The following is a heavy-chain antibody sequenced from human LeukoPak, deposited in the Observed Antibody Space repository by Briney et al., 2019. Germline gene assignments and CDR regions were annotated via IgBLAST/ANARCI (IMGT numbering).Heavy chain of an antibody. V-gene: IGHV1-8*01. D-gene: IGHD3-10*01. CDR3: ARSGLPMVRGVIIKSYYYYGMDV. J-gene: IGHJ6*02. CDR1: RYTFTSYD. Sequence: ASVKVSCEASRYTFTSYDINWVRQATGQGLEWMGWMNPNSGKTGYAQKFQGRVTMTRNTSIRTAYMELSSLRSEDTAVCYCARSGLPMVRGVIIKSYYYYGMDVWGQGTTVTVSS. CDR2: MNPNSGKT.